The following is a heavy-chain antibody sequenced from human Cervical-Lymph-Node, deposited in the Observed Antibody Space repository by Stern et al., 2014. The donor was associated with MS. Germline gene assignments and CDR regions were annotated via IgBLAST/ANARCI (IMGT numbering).Heavy chain of an antibody. CDR2: INPANGDT. CDR1: GYTFTDYY. J-gene: IGHJ6*02. V-gene: IGHV1-2*02. Sequence: VQLVESGAEMKKPGASVKVSCKASGYTFTDYYMHWVRQAPGQGLEWMGWINPANGDTGSVQKFQGRVTMTRDTSISTAYMELSRLSSDDAAMYYCARQYYGMDVWGQGTTVTVS. CDR3: ARQYYGMDV. D-gene: IGHD4-11*01.